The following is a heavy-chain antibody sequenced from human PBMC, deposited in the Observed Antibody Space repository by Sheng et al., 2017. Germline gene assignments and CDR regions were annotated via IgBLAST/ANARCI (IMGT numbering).Heavy chain of an antibody. CDR3: ARGGFSHAFDI. CDR2: IDNDGIDI. J-gene: IGHJ3*02. Sequence: EEKLVEVPGGVLIRAGGGASKTLLCSLWIHRQALLDALGPPAPGKGLMWVSRIDNDGIDIIYAGSLGGRFTISRDNSKNTVYLYMTSLRPEDTAIYYCARGGFSHAFDIWGEGTMVTVSS. D-gene: IGHD3-22*01. V-gene: IGHV3-74*01. CDR1: IHRQALL.